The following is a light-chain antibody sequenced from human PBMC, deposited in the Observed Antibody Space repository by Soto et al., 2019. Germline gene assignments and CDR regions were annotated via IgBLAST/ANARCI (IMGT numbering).Light chain of an antibody. Sequence: EIVMTQSPATLSVSPGERATLSCRASQIVSSNLAWYQQKPGQAPRLLIYGASTRATGIPARFSGSGSGTEFTLTISSLQSEDFAFYYCQQYNDWPRTFGHGTKVEVK. V-gene: IGKV3-15*01. CDR3: QQYNDWPRT. CDR1: QIVSSN. CDR2: GAS. J-gene: IGKJ1*01.